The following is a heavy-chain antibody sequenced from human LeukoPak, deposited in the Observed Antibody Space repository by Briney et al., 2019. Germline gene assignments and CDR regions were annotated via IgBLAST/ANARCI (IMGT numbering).Heavy chain of an antibody. Sequence: SETLSLTCAVYGGSFSGYYWSWIRQPPGKGLEWIGEINHSGSTNYNPSLKSRVTISVDTSKNQFSLKLSSVTAADTAVYYCAREGYSSSWSSPFFGFDPWGQGTLVTVSS. CDR3: AREGYSSSWSSPFFGFDP. CDR2: INHSGST. V-gene: IGHV4-34*01. CDR1: GGSFSGYY. D-gene: IGHD6-13*01. J-gene: IGHJ5*02.